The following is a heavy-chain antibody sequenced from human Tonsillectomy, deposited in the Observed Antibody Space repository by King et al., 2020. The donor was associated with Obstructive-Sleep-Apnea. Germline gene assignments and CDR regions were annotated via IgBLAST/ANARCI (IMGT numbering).Heavy chain of an antibody. J-gene: IGHJ4*02. V-gene: IGHV4-59*01. Sequence: QMQESGPGLVKPSETLSLTCTVSGGSITNYYWTWIRQPPGKGLEWIGKIYYSGSTIYNPSLKSRVTISVDTSKSHFSLRLSSVTAADTAVYYCARASYRSGQGGAGAFNYWGQGTLVTVSS. CDR3: ARASYRSGQGGAGAFNY. CDR2: IYYSGST. D-gene: IGHD6-19*01. CDR1: GGSITNYY.